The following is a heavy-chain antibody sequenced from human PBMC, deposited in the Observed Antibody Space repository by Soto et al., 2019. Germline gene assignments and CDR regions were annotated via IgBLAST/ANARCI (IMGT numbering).Heavy chain of an antibody. J-gene: IGHJ5*02. D-gene: IGHD1-7*01. Sequence: SETLSLTCAVSGGSISSGGYSWSWIRQPPGKGLEWIGYIYHSGSTYYIPSLKSRVTISVDRSKNQFSLKLSSVTAADTAVYYCARERDNWNYGGFDPWGQGTLVTVSS. V-gene: IGHV4-30-2*01. CDR1: GGSISSGGYS. CDR3: ARERDNWNYGGFDP. CDR2: IYHSGST.